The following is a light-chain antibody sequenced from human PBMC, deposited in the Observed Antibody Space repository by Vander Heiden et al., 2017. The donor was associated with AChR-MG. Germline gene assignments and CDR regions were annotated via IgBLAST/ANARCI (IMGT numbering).Light chain of an antibody. Sequence: SYDLTHSPSLLVSPPQTANITSSAEGLRNKSPSCYPLRLGQPPVLVIVQDNLRRAGSPERCSGSNSGNTATLTISGIQSMDDGDYDCQVWDSDTDVFGTGTKVTV. CDR2: QDN. CDR3: QVWDSDTDV. J-gene: IGLJ1*01. CDR1: GLRNKS. V-gene: IGLV3-1*01.